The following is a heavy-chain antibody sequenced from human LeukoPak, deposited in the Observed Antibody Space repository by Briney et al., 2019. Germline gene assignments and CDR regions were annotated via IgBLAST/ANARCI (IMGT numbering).Heavy chain of an antibody. CDR3: AKDPSDTAMVTFDY. D-gene: IGHD5-18*01. CDR1: GFTFSSYA. J-gene: IGHJ4*02. Sequence: GGSLRLSCAASGFTFSSYAMSWVRQAPGKGLEWVSAISGSGGSTCYADSVKGRSTISRDNSKNTLYLQMNSLRAEDTAVYYCAKDPSDTAMVTFDYWGQGTLVTVSS. V-gene: IGHV3-23*01. CDR2: ISGSGGST.